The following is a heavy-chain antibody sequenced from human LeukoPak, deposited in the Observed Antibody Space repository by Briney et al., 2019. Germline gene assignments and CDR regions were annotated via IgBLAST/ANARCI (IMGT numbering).Heavy chain of an antibody. J-gene: IGHJ4*02. D-gene: IGHD6-19*01. CDR2: MNPNSGNT. Sequence: ASVKVSCKASGYTFTSYDINWVRQATGQGLEWMGWMNPNSGNTGYAQKFQGRVTMTRNTSISTAYMGLSSLRSEDTAVYYCARGRSGWDRSDYWGQGTLVTVSS. CDR3: ARGRSGWDRSDY. CDR1: GYTFTSYD. V-gene: IGHV1-8*01.